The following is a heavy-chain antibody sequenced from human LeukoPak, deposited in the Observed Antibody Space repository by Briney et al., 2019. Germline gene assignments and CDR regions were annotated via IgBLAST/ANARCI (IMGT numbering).Heavy chain of an antibody. J-gene: IGHJ4*02. CDR1: GFTFSSYW. CDR3: ATWYC. V-gene: IGHV3-7*01. CDR2: IKQDGSEK. D-gene: IGHD2-8*02. Sequence: GGSLRLSCAASGFTFSSYWISWVRQAPGKGLEWGANIKQDGSEKYYVDSVKGRFTISRDNAKNSLYLQMNSLRAEDTAVYYCATWYCWGQGTLVTVSS.